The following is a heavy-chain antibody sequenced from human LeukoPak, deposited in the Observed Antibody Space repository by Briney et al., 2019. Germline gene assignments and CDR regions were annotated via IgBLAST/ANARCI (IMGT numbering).Heavy chain of an antibody. CDR2: IGGSGDYI. Sequence: PGRSLRLSCAASGFTFSTYSMNWVRQAPGKGLEWVSSIGGSGDYIYYADSVKGRFTISRDNAKNSLYLQMNSLRAEDTAVYYCAKESWQWLAHRGYYFDYWGQGTLVTVSS. V-gene: IGHV3-21*04. J-gene: IGHJ4*02. D-gene: IGHD6-19*01. CDR1: GFTFSTYS. CDR3: AKESWQWLAHRGYYFDY.